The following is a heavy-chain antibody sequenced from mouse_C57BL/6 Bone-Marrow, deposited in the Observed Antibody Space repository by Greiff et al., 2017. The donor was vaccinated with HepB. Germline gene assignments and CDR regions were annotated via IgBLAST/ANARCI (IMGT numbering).Heavy chain of an antibody. CDR2: INPYNGGT. CDR1: GYTFTDYY. J-gene: IGHJ4*01. V-gene: IGHV1-19*01. Sequence: VRLQQSGPVLVKPGASVKMSCKASGYTFTDYYMNWVKQSHGKSLEWIGVINPYNGGTSYNQKFKGKATLTVDKSSSTAYMELNSLTSEDSAVYYCARERGNYWAMDYWGQGTSVTVSS. D-gene: IGHD2-1*01. CDR3: ARERGNYWAMDY.